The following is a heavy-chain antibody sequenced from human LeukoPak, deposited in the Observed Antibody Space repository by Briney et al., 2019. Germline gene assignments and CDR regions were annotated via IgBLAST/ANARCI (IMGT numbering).Heavy chain of an antibody. J-gene: IGHJ4*02. CDR3: ARTPCSSASCYPLYDGCVCPLEN. Sequence: SETLSLTCTVSGDSISSYYWSWIRQPAGKGLEWIGRIFTSGNTNYNPSLKSRVTMSVDTSKNQFSLKLNSVTVADTAVYYCARTPCSSASCYPLYDGCVCPLENWGKGTLVTVSS. CDR2: IFTSGNT. D-gene: IGHD2-2*01. CDR1: GDSISSYY. V-gene: IGHV4-4*07.